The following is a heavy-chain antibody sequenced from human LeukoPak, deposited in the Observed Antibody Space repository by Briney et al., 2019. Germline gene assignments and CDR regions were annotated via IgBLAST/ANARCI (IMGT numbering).Heavy chain of an antibody. D-gene: IGHD6-19*01. Sequence: SVKVSCKASGGTFSSYAISWVRQAPGQGLEWMGRIIPILGIANYAQKLQGRVTMTTDTSTSTAYMELRSLTSDDTAVYYCARDPSNTSGRFWYFDLWGRGTLVTVSS. V-gene: IGHV1-69*04. J-gene: IGHJ2*01. CDR3: ARDPSNTSGRFWYFDL. CDR1: GGTFSSYA. CDR2: IIPILGIA.